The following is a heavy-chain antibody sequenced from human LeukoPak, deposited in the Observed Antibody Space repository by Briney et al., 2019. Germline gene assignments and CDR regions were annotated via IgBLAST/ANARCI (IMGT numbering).Heavy chain of an antibody. CDR1: GGTFSSYA. V-gene: IGHV1-69*13. CDR3: ARGDYDSSGYYFLTVYF. J-gene: IGHJ4*02. Sequence: GASVKVSCKASGGTFSSYAISWVRQAPGQGLEWMGGIIPIFGTANYAQKFQGRVTITADESTSTAYMELSSLRSEDTAVYYCARGDYDSSGYYFLTVYFWGQGNLVTVSS. CDR2: IIPIFGTA. D-gene: IGHD3-22*01.